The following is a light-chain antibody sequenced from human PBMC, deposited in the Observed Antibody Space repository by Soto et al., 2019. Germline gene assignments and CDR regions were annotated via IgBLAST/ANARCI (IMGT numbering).Light chain of an antibody. J-gene: IGKJ1*01. CDR1: QTIRKS. Sequence: DIQMTQSPSSLSASLGDRVTITCRASQTIRKSLNWYQQKAETAPKLLIYGASSLQSGVPSRFSASGSGTEFTLTISSLQPEDFATYHCQQSNGNSRTFGQGTKVDIK. CDR3: QQSNGNSRT. V-gene: IGKV1-39*01. CDR2: GAS.